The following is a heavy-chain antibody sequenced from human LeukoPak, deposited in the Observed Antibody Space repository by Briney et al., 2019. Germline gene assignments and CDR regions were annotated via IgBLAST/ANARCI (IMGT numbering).Heavy chain of an antibody. J-gene: IGHJ4*02. D-gene: IGHD2/OR15-2a*01. CDR1: GYTFTSYD. CDR3: ATNILGYFDH. V-gene: IGHV1-18*01. Sequence: ASVKVSCKASGYTFTSYDISWVRQAPGQGLEWMGWISAYNGNTNSAQKLQGRLTMTTDTSTSTSYMELRNLRSDDTAVYYCATNILGYFDHWGQGTLVTVSS. CDR2: ISAYNGNT.